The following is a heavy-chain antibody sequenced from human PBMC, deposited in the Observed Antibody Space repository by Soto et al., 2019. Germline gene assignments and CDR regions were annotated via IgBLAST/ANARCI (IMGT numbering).Heavy chain of an antibody. D-gene: IGHD3-22*01. CDR1: GYTFTSYG. J-gene: IGHJ6*02. Sequence: ASVKVSCKASGYTFTSYGISWVRQAPGQGHEWLGWISPYNDDTKYAQRLQGRVTMTTDTSTRTAYMDIRGLRSDDTAIYYCARGGYYDSSGARNYHYYGMDVWGQGTTVTVSS. CDR3: ARGGYYDSSGARNYHYYGMDV. V-gene: IGHV1-18*01. CDR2: ISPYNDDT.